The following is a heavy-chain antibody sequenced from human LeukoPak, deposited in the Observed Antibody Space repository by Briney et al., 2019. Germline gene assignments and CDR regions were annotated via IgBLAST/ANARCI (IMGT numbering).Heavy chain of an antibody. V-gene: IGHV1-3*03. Sequence: ASVKVSCKASGYTFTNYAMHWVRQAPGQRLEWMGWINAGHGNTKYSQEFQGRVTITRDTSASTAYMELSSLRSEDAAVYYCARVVRYSSGPLTDLFPYSFDYWGQGTLVTVSS. CDR3: ARVVRYSSGPLTDLFPYSFDY. CDR1: GYTFTNYA. D-gene: IGHD6-19*01. CDR2: INAGHGNT. J-gene: IGHJ4*02.